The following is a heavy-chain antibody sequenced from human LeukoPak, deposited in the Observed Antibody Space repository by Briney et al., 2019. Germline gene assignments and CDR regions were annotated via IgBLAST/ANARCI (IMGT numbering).Heavy chain of an antibody. CDR1: GVSMSSNNW. CDR3: ARHEGFSQKD. V-gene: IGHV4-4*02. J-gene: IGHJ4*02. Sequence: PSGTLSLTCAVSGVSMSSNNWWSWVRQPPGKGLEWIGEIHESGSTNYNPSLKSRVTISVDKSKDQFSLILSAVTAADTAVYYFARHEGFSQKDWGQGTQVTVS. CDR2: IHESGST.